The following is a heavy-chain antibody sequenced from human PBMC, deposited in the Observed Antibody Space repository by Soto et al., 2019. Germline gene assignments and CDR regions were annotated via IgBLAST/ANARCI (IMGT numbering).Heavy chain of an antibody. Sequence: QVQLVQSGAEVKKPGSSVKVSCKASGGTFSSYAISWVRQAPGQGLEWMGGIIPIFGTANYAQKFQGRVTITADESTSTAYMELSSLRSEDTAVYYCARGGRNTKEMATISAYFDYWGQGTLVTVSS. J-gene: IGHJ4*02. V-gene: IGHV1-69*01. CDR1: GGTFSSYA. CDR2: IIPIFGTA. CDR3: ARGGRNTKEMATISAYFDY. D-gene: IGHD5-12*01.